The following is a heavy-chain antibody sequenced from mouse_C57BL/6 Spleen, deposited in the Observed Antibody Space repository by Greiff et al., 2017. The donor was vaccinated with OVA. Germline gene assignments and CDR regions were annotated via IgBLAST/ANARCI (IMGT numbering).Heavy chain of an antibody. CDR1: GFSLSTFGMG. J-gene: IGHJ1*03. CDR3: ARIPYYYCSSYWYFDV. Sequence: QVTLKESGPGILQPSQTLSLTCSFSGFSLSTFGMGVGWIRQPSGKGLEWLAHIWWDDDKYYNPALKSRLTISKDTSKNQVFLKIANVDTADTATYYGARIPYYYCSSYWYFDVWGTGTTVTVSS. CDR2: IWWDDDK. D-gene: IGHD1-1*01. V-gene: IGHV8-8*01.